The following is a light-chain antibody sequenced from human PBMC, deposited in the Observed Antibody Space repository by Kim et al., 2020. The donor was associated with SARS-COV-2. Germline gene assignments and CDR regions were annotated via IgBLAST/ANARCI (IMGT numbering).Light chain of an antibody. Sequence: GQSVTISCTGTSSDVGGYNYVSWYQQYPGKAPKLMIYEVNKRPSGVPGRFSGSKSVDTASLSVSGLQAEDEADYYCSSYGGSNNLVFGGGTQLTVL. J-gene: IGLJ2*01. CDR1: SSDVGGYNY. V-gene: IGLV2-8*01. CDR3: SSYGGSNNLV. CDR2: EVN.